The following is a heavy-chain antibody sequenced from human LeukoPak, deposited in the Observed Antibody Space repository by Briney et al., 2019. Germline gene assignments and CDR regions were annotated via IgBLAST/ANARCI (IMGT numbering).Heavy chain of an antibody. V-gene: IGHV3-23*01. CDR2: ISGSGGST. J-gene: IGHJ4*02. CDR1: GFTFSSYA. CDR3: AKVRSITMIVVVIPHFDY. Sequence: GGSLRLSCAASGFTFSSYAMSWVRQAPGKGLECVSAISGSGGSTYYADSVKGRFTISRDNSKNTLYLQMNSLRAEDTAVYYCAKVRSITMIVVVIPHFDYWGQGTLVTVSS. D-gene: IGHD3-22*01.